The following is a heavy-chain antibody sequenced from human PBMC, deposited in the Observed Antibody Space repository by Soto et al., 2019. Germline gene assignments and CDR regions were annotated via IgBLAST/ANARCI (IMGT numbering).Heavy chain of an antibody. V-gene: IGHV5-10-1*01. D-gene: IGHD5-12*01. CDR2: IDPSDSYT. Sequence: PGESLKISCKVSGYSFTTYWISWVRQMPGKGLEWMGRIDPSDSYTNNSPSLQGHVTISVDTSISTAYLQWSSLKASDTAMYYCARHKPGAYEFFDYWGQGTVVTVSS. CDR1: GYSFTTYW. J-gene: IGHJ4*02. CDR3: ARHKPGAYEFFDY.